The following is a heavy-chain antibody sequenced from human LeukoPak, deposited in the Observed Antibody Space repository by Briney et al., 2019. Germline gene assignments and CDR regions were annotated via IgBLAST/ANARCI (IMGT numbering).Heavy chain of an antibody. J-gene: IGHJ4*02. D-gene: IGHD3-9*01. CDR3: ARGRATGRSGGDY. CDR1: GFTFSSCS. CDR2: ISSGSSSI. V-gene: IGHV3-48*02. Sequence: GGSLRLSCAAPGFTFSSCSMNWVRQAPGKGLEWVSYISSGSSSIYYADSVKGRFTISRDNAENSLYLQMNSLRDEDTAVYYCARGRATGRSGGDYWGQGTLVTVSS.